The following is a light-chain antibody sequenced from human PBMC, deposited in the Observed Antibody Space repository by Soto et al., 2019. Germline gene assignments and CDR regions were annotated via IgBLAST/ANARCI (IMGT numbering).Light chain of an antibody. CDR2: GAS. V-gene: IGKV3-20*01. J-gene: IGKJ1*01. Sequence: EIVLTQSPGTLSLSPGERATLSCRASQSVSSSYLAWYQQKPGQAPRLLIYGASSMATGIPDRFSGSGSGTDFTLTISRLEPEDFAVYYCQQYCSSPETFSQGTKVEIK. CDR3: QQYCSSPET. CDR1: QSVSSSY.